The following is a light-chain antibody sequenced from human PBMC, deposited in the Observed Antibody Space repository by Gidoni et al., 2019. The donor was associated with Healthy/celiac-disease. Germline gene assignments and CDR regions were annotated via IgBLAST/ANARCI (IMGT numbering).Light chain of an antibody. CDR1: QSVSSSY. J-gene: IGKJ2*01. Sequence: EIVLTQSPGTLSLSPGDRATLSCRASQSVSSSYLAWYQQKPGQAPRLLIYGASSMATGIPDRFSGSGSGTDFTLTISRLEPEDFAVYYCQQYGSSTYTFGQGTKLEIK. CDR3: QQYGSSTYT. V-gene: IGKV3-20*01. CDR2: GAS.